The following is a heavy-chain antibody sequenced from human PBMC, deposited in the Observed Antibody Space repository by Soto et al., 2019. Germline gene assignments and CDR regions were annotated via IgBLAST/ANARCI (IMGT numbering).Heavy chain of an antibody. D-gene: IGHD3-10*01. V-gene: IGHV3-23*01. Sequence: GGSLRLSCAASGFTFSTYAMSWVRQAPGKGLEWVSGISSSGGSTNHTDSVKGRFIISRDNSKNMVYLQMNSLRAEDTAVYYCACLAWFGDPVPPFDCWGQGIVVTVSS. J-gene: IGHJ4*02. CDR3: ACLAWFGDPVPPFDC. CDR1: GFTFSTYA. CDR2: ISSSGGST.